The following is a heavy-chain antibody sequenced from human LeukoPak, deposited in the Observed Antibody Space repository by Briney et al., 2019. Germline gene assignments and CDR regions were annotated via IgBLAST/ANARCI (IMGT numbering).Heavy chain of an antibody. D-gene: IGHD3-22*01. Sequence: PSETLSLTCTVSGGSISSSSYYWGWIRQPPGKGLEWIGSIYYSGSTYYNPSLKSRVTISVDTSKNQFSLKLSSVTAADTAVYYCARDLIGSSGHFDYWGQGTLVTVSS. V-gene: IGHV4-39*07. CDR3: ARDLIGSSGHFDY. CDR1: GGSISSSSYY. CDR2: IYYSGST. J-gene: IGHJ4*02.